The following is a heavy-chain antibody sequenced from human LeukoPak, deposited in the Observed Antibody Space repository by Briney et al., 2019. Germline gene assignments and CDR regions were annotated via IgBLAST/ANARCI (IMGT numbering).Heavy chain of an antibody. Sequence: PGGSLRLSCAASGFTFTNYAMNWVRQAPGKGLEWVSAISGSGGSTYYADSVKGRFTISRDNSKNTLYLQMNSLRAEDTAVYYCARDKDSGSGSYSSYYGMDVWGQGTTVTVSS. CDR3: ARDKDSGSGSYSSYYGMDV. CDR2: ISGSGGST. V-gene: IGHV3-23*01. J-gene: IGHJ6*02. CDR1: GFTFTNYA. D-gene: IGHD3-10*01.